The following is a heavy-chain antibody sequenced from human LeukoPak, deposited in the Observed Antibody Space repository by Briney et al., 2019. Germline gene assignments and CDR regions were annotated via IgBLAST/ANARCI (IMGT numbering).Heavy chain of an antibody. CDR3: ARGSPIAAAGTSLFDY. CDR1: GYTFTGYY. D-gene: IGHD6-13*01. V-gene: IGHV1-2*02. J-gene: IGHJ4*02. CDR2: INPNSGGT. Sequence: ASVKVSCKASGYTFTGYYMHWVRQAPGQGREWMGWINPNSGGTNYAQNFQGRVTMTRDTSISTAYMELSRLRSDDTAVYYCARGSPIAAAGTSLFDYWGQGTLVTVSS.